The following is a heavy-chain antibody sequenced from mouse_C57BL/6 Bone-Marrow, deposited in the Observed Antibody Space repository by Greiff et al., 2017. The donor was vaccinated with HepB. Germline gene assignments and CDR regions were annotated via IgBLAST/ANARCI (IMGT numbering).Heavy chain of an antibody. D-gene: IGHD2-12*01. CDR2: IYPGDGDT. Sequence: QVQLQQSGPELVKPGASVKISCKASGYAFSSSWMNWVKQRPGKGLEWIGRIYPGDGDTNYNGKFKGKATLTADKSSSTAYMQLSSLTSEDSAVYFCAREYYNWFAYWGQGTLVTVSA. CDR1: GYAFSSSW. J-gene: IGHJ3*01. CDR3: AREYYNWFAY. V-gene: IGHV1-82*01.